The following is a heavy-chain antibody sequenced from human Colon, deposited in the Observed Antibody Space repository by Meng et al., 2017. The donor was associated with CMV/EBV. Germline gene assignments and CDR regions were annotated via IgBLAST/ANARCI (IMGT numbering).Heavy chain of an antibody. CDR3: ASAYCYDSSGYYYAGRPRDYDYGMDV. V-gene: IGHV1-8*02. CDR1: GYTFTSYD. CDR2: MNPNSGNT. D-gene: IGHD3-22*01. J-gene: IGHJ6*02. Sequence: ASVKVSCKASGYTFTSYDINWVRQAPGQGLEWMGWMNPNSGNTRYAQKFQGRVTMTTNTSTSTAYMELSSLRSEDTAVYYCASAYCYDSSGYYYAGRPRDYDYGMDVWGQGATVTVSS.